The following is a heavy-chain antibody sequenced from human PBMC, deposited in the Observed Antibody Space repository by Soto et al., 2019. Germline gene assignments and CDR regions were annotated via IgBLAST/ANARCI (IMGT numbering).Heavy chain of an antibody. CDR3: ATRIAATGRYFFDY. J-gene: IGHJ4*02. CDR1: GFTVSSNY. D-gene: IGHD6-13*01. V-gene: IGHV3-53*02. Sequence: EVQLVETGGGLIQPGGSLRLSCAASGFTVSSNYMSWVRPAPGKGLEWVSVIYSGDTTYYADSVKGRFTISRDNSKNTLVLQMNSLRAEDTAVYYCATRIAATGRYFFDYWGQGTLVTVS. CDR2: IYSGDTT.